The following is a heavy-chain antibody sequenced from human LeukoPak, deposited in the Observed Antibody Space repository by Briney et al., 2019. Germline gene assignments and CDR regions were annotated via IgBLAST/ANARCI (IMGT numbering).Heavy chain of an antibody. CDR2: ISGSGGST. V-gene: IGHV3-23*01. CDR1: GFTFSSYA. CDR3: AKGYFYDNSDYPY. J-gene: IGHJ4*02. Sequence: GGSLRLSCAASGFTFSSYAMSWVRQAPGKGLEWVSAISGSGGSTYYADSVKGRFTISRDNSKNTLFLQMNSLRAEDTALYYCAKGYFYDNSDYPYWGQGTLVTVSS. D-gene: IGHD3-22*01.